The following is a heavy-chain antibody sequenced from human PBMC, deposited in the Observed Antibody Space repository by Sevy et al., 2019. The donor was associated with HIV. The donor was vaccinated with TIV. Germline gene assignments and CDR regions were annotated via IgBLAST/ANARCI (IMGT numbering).Heavy chain of an antibody. CDR1: GGTFSSYA. CDR3: ARAPGAYCSGGSFYAPPDY. V-gene: IGHV1-69*13. CDR2: IIPIFGTA. J-gene: IGHJ4*02. Sequence: ASVKVSCKASGGTFSSYAISWVRQAPGQGLEWMGGIIPIFGTANYAQKFQGRVTITADESTSTAYMELSSLRSEDTAMYYCARAPGAYCSGGSFYAPPDYWGQGTLVTVSS. D-gene: IGHD2-15*01.